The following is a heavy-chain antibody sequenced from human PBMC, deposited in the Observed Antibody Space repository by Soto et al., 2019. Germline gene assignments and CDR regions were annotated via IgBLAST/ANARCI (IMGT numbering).Heavy chain of an antibody. Sequence: GGSLRLSCAASGFTFSSYGMHWVRQAPGKGLEWVAVISYDGSNKYYADSVKGRFTISRDNSKNTLYLQMNSLRAEDTAVYYCAKDHNIGSRTYMDVWGKGTTVTVSS. CDR1: GFTFSSYG. V-gene: IGHV3-30*18. CDR2: ISYDGSNK. D-gene: IGHD3-10*01. CDR3: AKDHNIGSRTYMDV. J-gene: IGHJ6*03.